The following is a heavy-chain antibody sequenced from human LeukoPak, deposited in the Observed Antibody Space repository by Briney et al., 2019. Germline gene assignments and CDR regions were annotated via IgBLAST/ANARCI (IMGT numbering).Heavy chain of an antibody. Sequence: GGSLRLSCAASGFTFSSYSMNWVRQAPGKGLEWVSSISSSSSYIYYADSVKGRFTISRDNAKNSLYLQMNSLRAEDTAVHYCARVHSSGYYNAFDIWGQGTMVTVSS. J-gene: IGHJ3*02. CDR2: ISSSSSYI. D-gene: IGHD3-22*01. CDR3: ARVHSSGYYNAFDI. V-gene: IGHV3-21*01. CDR1: GFTFSSYS.